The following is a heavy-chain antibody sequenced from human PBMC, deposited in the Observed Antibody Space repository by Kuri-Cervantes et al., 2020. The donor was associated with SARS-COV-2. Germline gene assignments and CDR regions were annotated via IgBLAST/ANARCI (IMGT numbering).Heavy chain of an antibody. J-gene: IGHJ4*02. CDR2: IKQDGSEK. D-gene: IGHD3-10*01. CDR1: GSTFSSYW. V-gene: IGHV3-7*02. Sequence: GESLKISCAASGSTFSSYWMSWVRQAPGKGLEWVANIKQDGSEKYYVDSVKGRFTISRDNAKNSLYLQMNSLRAEDTAVYYCATTYPGEWLPLDYWGQGTLVTVSS. CDR3: ATTYPGEWLPLDY.